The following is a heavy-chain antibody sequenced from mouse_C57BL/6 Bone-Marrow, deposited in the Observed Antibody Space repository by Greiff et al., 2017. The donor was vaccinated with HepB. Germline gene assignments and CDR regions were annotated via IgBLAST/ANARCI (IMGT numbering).Heavy chain of an antibody. D-gene: IGHD2-5*01. V-gene: IGHV1-62-2*01. J-gene: IGHJ4*01. CDR2: FYPGSGSI. CDR3: ARHEVGDYSNIYAMDY. Sequence: LVKPGASVKLSCKASGYTFTEYTIHWVKQRSGQGLEWIGWFYPGSGSIKYNEKFKDKATLTADKSSSTVYMELSRLTSEDSAVYFCARHEVGDYSNIYAMDYWGQGTSVTVSS. CDR1: GYTFTEYT.